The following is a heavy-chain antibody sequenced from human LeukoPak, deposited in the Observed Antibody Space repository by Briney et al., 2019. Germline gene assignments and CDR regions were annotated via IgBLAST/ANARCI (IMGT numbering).Heavy chain of an antibody. D-gene: IGHD3-3*01. CDR2: ITSSSSYG. CDR3: ASEGTIPDAVFDY. V-gene: IGHV3-21*01. CDR1: GFTFSSYS. Sequence: GGSLRLSCAASGFTFSSYSMNWVRQAPGKGLEWVSSITSSSSYGYYAGSVKGRFTISRDNAKNSLYLQMNSLRAEDTAVYYCASEGTIPDAVFDYWGQGTLVTVSS. J-gene: IGHJ4*02.